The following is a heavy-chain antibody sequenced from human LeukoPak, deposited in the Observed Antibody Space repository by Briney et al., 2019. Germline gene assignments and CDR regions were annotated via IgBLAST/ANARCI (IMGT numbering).Heavy chain of an antibody. Sequence: GGTLRLSCAASGFTFSNHGMNWVRQAPGKGLEWVSGISPSGDITYYVDSVKGRFTISRDNSKDTVYLEVSSLTAEDTAVYYCAKDDAWLRFGEWSQGTLVTVSS. D-gene: IGHD3-16*01. CDR2: ISPSGDIT. CDR1: GFTFSNHG. CDR3: AKDDAWLRFGE. V-gene: IGHV3-23*01. J-gene: IGHJ4*02.